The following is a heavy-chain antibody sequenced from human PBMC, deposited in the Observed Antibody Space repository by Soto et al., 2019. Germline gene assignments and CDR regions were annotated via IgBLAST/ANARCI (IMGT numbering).Heavy chain of an antibody. Sequence: QGQLVESGGGMVQPGRSLRLSCAASGFTFSSYAMYWVRQAPGKGLEWVAFISYDGSDKYYADSVKGRFTISRDNSKNTLYLQMNSLRADDTAVYFCAKAGPYCSSTSCYALWGQGTLVTVSS. V-gene: IGHV3-30*18. J-gene: IGHJ1*01. CDR1: GFTFSSYA. D-gene: IGHD2-2*01. CDR3: AKAGPYCSSTSCYAL. CDR2: ISYDGSDK.